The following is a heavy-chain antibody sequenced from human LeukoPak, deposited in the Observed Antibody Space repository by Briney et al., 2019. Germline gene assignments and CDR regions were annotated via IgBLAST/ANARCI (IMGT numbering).Heavy chain of an antibody. D-gene: IGHD2-2*01. V-gene: IGHV1-18*01. CDR3: ATDIVVVPAASPSDY. CDR1: GYTFTSYG. Sequence: ASVKVSCKASGYTFTSYGISWVRQAPGQGLEWVGWISAYNGNTNYAQKLQGRVTMTTDTSTSTAYMELRSLRSDDTAVYYCATDIVVVPAASPSDYWGQGTLVTVSP. J-gene: IGHJ4*02. CDR2: ISAYNGNT.